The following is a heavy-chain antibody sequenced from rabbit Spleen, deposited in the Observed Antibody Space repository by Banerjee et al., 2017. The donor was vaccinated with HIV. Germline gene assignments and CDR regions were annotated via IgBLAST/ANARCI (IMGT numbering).Heavy chain of an antibody. V-gene: IGHV1S21*01. J-gene: IGHJ3*01. CDR3: ARAIVPWLGLTRLDL. CDR1: GFDFSSYG. CDR2: IEPIFGST. Sequence: LVESGGGLVQPGESLKLSCKASGFDFSSYGVSWVRQAPGKGLEWIGYIEPIFGSTYYASWVNGRFTISSDNAQSTVDLKMTSLTAADTATYFCARAIVPWLGLTRLDLWGPGTLVTVS. D-gene: IGHD4-1*01.